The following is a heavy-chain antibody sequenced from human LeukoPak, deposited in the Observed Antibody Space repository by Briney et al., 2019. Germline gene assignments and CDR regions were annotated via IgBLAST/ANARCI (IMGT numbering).Heavy chain of an antibody. J-gene: IGHJ4*02. D-gene: IGHD6-19*01. CDR2: IRSKAYGGTT. CDR1: GFTFGDYA. Sequence: GGSLRLSCTASGFTFGDYAMSWFRQAPGKGLEWVGFIRSKAYGGTTEYAASVKGRFTISRDDSKSIAYLQMNSLKTEDTAVYYWTRVGVYSSGPFDYWGQGTLVTVSS. CDR3: TRVGVYSSGPFDY. V-gene: IGHV3-49*03.